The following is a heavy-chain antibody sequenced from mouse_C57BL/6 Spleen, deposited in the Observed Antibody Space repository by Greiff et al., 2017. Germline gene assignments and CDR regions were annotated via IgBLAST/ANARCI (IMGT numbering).Heavy chain of an antibody. CDR3: ARDRLITTVVAVHGYFDV. Sequence: VKVVESGGGLVKPGGSLKLSCAASGFTFSSYAMSWVRQTPEKRLEWVANISDGGSYTYYPDNVKGRFTISRDNAKNNLYLQMSHLKSEDTAMYYCARDRLITTVVAVHGYFDVWGTGTTGTVSS. J-gene: IGHJ1*03. D-gene: IGHD1-1*01. CDR1: GFTFSSYA. CDR2: ISDGGSYT. V-gene: IGHV5-4*01.